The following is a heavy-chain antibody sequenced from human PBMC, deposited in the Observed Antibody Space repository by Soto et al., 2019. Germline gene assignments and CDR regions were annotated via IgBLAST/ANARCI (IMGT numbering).Heavy chain of an antibody. J-gene: IGHJ6*02. CDR2: IYSSGST. D-gene: IGHD2-2*02. V-gene: IGHV4-61*10. CDR3: ARFVRSCSGTTCYTRADV. CDR1: GGSVSSDTHY. Sequence: SETLSLTCTVSGGSVSSDTHYWSWIRQPSGKRLEWIGFIYSSGSTNYNPSLKSRVTMSVDTSKNQFSLKLRSVIVADTAVYHCARFVRSCSGTTCYTRADVWGPGPTGTGS.